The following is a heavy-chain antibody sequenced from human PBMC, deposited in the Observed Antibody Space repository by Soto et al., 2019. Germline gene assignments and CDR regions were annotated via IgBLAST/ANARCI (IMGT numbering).Heavy chain of an antibody. V-gene: IGHV4-4*02. J-gene: IGHJ2*01. Sequence: QVQLQESGPGPVRASGTLSLTSAVSGDPISSNRWCRWVRQPPGRGLEGTGEISHSGTTNYNPSLKSRVTISVDKSKNQFSLNLNSVTAADTAVYYCATGGSYCSTTGCLYWYLDLWGRGTLVSVSS. CDR3: ATGGSYCSTTGCLYWYLDL. CDR2: ISHSGTT. D-gene: IGHD2-2*01. CDR1: GDPISSNRW.